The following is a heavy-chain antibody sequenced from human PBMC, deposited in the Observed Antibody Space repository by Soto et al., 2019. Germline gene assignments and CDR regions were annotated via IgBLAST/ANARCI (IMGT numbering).Heavy chain of an antibody. CDR1: GFTFSSYA. V-gene: IGHV3-23*01. J-gene: IGHJ6*03. D-gene: IGHD6-13*01. CDR3: AKDRGAAAGRSASYYYYYMDV. CDR2: ISGSGGST. Sequence: GGSLRLSCAASGFTFSSYAMSWVRQAPGKGLEWVSAISGSGGSTYYADSVKGQFTISRDNSKNTLYLQMNSLRAEDTAVYYCAKDRGAAAGRSASYYYYYMDVWGKGTTVTVSS.